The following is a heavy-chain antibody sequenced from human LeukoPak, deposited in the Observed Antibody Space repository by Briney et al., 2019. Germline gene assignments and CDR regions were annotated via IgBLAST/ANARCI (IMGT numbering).Heavy chain of an antibody. D-gene: IGHD6-13*01. V-gene: IGHV3-11*01. CDR2: ISSSGSTI. CDR3: ARVMVRDSSSWYTETFFDY. Sequence: PGGSLRLSCAASGFTFSDYYMSWIRQAPGKGLEWVSYISSSGSTIYYADSVKGRFTISRDNAKNSLYLRMNSLRAEDTAVYYCARVMVRDSSSWYTETFFDYWGQGTLVTVSS. J-gene: IGHJ4*02. CDR1: GFTFSDYY.